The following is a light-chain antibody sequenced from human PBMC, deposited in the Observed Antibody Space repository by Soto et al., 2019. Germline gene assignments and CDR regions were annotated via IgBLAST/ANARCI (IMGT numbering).Light chain of an antibody. CDR3: SSYAGSNNPYV. V-gene: IGLV2-8*01. J-gene: IGLJ1*01. Sequence: QSVLTQPPPASGSPGQSVTNSCTGTSNYVDAYNYVSWYQQHPGKAPKLMIYEVYKRPSGVPDRFSGSKSGNTASLTVSGLQADDEADYYCSSYAGSNNPYVFGTGTKVTVL. CDR1: SNYVDAYNY. CDR2: EVY.